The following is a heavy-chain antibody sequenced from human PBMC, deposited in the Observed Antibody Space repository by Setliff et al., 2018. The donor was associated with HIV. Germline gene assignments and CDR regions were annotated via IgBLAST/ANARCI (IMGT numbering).Heavy chain of an antibody. CDR3: AKSGEWLPYYFDY. CDR1: GFTFSSYT. CDR2: VDGSGFNP. Sequence: PGGSLRLSCVASGFTFSSYTMSWVRQAPGKGLEWVSVVDGSGFNPYYADSVKGRFTISRDNSKNTVYLQMNSLRAEDTAVYYCAKSGEWLPYYFDYWGQGTLVTVSS. J-gene: IGHJ4*02. D-gene: IGHD5-18*01. V-gene: IGHV3-23*01.